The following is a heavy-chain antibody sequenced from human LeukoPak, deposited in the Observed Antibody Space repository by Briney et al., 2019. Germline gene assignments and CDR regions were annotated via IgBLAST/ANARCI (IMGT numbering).Heavy chain of an antibody. CDR2: ISYDGSNK. CDR1: GFTFSSYA. J-gene: IGHJ6*04. V-gene: IGHV3-30*04. Sequence: PGGSLRLSCAASGFTFSSYAMHWVRQAPGKGLEWVAVISYDGSNKYYADSVKGRFTISRDNSKNTLYLQMNSLRAEDTAVYYCAKDRVAVGGMDVWGKGTTVTVSS. D-gene: IGHD3-10*01. CDR3: AKDRVAVGGMDV.